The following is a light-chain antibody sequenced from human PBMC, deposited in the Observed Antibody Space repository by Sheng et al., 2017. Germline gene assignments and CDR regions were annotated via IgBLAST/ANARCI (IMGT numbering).Light chain of an antibody. CDR2: WAS. Sequence: DIVMTQSPDSLAVSLGERATINCKSSQSVLYSSNNKNYLAWYRLKPGQPPKLLIYWASTRESGVPDRFSGSGSGTDFTLTISSLQAEDVAVYYCQQYYSIPYTFGQGTKLEI. CDR1: QSVLYSSNNKNY. CDR3: QQYYSIPYT. J-gene: IGKJ2*01. V-gene: IGKV4-1*01.